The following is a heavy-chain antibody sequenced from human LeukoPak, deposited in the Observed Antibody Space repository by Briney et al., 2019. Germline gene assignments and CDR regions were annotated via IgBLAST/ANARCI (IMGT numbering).Heavy chain of an antibody. V-gene: IGHV1-3*01. Sequence: GASVKVSCKASGYTFTSHAMHWVRQAPGQRLEWMGWINAGNGNTKYSQKFQGRVTITRDTSASTAYMELSSLRSEDTAVYYCARTSSGWYGYYFDYWGQGTLVTVSS. CDR3: ARTSSGWYGYYFDY. CDR2: INAGNGNT. CDR1: GYTFTSHA. J-gene: IGHJ4*02. D-gene: IGHD6-19*01.